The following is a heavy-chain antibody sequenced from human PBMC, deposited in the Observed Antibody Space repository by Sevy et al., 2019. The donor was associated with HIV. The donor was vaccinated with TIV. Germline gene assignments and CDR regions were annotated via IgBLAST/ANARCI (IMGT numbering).Heavy chain of an antibody. D-gene: IGHD3-3*01. Sequence: GGSLRLSCAASGFTFGSYAMSWVRQAPGKGLEWVSAISGIVGSTYYADSVKGRFTISRENSKNTLYLQMNSLRAEDTAVYYCSNFGWRRAFDIWGQGTLVTVSS. V-gene: IGHV3-23*01. J-gene: IGHJ3*02. CDR2: ISGIVGST. CDR1: GFTFGSYA. CDR3: SNFGWRRAFDI.